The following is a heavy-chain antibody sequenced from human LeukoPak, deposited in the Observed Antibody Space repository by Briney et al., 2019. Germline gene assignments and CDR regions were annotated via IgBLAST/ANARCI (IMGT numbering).Heavy chain of an antibody. CDR3: ARLLHDSRGYYYFDC. Sequence: SETLSLTCAVFRGSITNSSCYWGWIRQPPGAGLQWLGSIYYSGSPYDNPSLKSRVTISVDTSKNLFSLKLSSVTAADTAVYYCARLLHDSRGYYYFDCWGPGTLVTVSS. J-gene: IGHJ4*02. CDR2: IYYSGSP. V-gene: IGHV4-39*01. CDR1: RGSITNSSCY. D-gene: IGHD3-22*01.